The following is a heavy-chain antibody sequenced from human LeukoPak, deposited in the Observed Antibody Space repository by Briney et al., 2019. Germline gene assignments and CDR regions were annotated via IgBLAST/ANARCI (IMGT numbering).Heavy chain of an antibody. CDR3: ARYHASYYGSGSYSGYYYMDV. J-gene: IGHJ6*03. CDR1: GFTFSSYS. V-gene: IGHV3-21*01. CDR2: ISSSSSYI. Sequence: GGSLRLSCAASGFTFSSYSMNWVRQAPGKGLEWVSSISSSSSYIYYADSVKGRFTISRDNAKNSLYLQMNSLRAEDTAVYYCARYHASYYGSGSYSGYYYMDVWGKGTTVTVSS. D-gene: IGHD3-10*01.